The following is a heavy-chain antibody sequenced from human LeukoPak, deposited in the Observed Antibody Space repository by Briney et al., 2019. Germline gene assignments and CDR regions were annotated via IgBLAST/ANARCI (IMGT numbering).Heavy chain of an antibody. V-gene: IGHV4-59*12. CDR1: GGSISSYY. Sequence: PSETLSLTCTVSGGSISSYYWSWIRQPPGKGLEWIGYIYYSGSTNYNPSLKSRVTISVDTSKNQFSLKLTSVTAADTAVYYCAREGRLRELDYWGQGTLVTVSS. J-gene: IGHJ4*02. D-gene: IGHD4-17*01. CDR3: AREGRLRELDY. CDR2: IYYSGST.